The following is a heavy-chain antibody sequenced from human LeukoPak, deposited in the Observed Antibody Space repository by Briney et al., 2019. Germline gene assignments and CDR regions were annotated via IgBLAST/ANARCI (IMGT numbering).Heavy chain of an antibody. CDR2: ISGSGGST. CDR1: GFTFSSYA. CDR3: AKDPFPGQVVPAVGFDY. V-gene: IGHV3-23*01. J-gene: IGHJ4*02. D-gene: IGHD2-2*01. Sequence: GGSLRLSCAASGFTFSSYAMSWVRQAPGKGLEWVSAISGSGGSTYYADSVKGRFTISRDNSKNTLYLQMNSLRAEDTAVYYCAKDPFPGQVVPAVGFDYWGQGTLVTVSS.